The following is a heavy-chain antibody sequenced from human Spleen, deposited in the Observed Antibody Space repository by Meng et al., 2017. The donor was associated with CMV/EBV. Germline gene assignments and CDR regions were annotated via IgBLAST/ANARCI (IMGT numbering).Heavy chain of an antibody. CDR2: ISNDGIHK. CDR3: ARDSSSSSEFDRCYFDY. V-gene: IGHV3-30*04. Sequence: GESLKISYAASGFTFINYAMHWVRQAPGKGLEWVAVISNDGIHKYYADSVKGRFTISRDNSKNTLYLQMNSLRADDTAVYACARDSSSSSEFDRCYFDYWGQGTLVTVSS. CDR1: GFTFINYA. D-gene: IGHD6-6*01. J-gene: IGHJ4*02.